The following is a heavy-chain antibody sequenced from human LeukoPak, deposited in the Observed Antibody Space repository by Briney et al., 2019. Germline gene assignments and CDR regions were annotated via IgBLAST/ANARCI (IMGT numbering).Heavy chain of an antibody. CDR3: ARDRSGYSSSLDAFDI. CDR1: GYTFTSYG. Sequence: ASVKVSCKASGYTFTSYGISWVRQAPGQGLEWMGWISAYNGNTNYAQKLQGRVTMTTDTSTSTAYMELRSLRPDDTAVYYCARDRSGYSSSLDAFDIWGQGTMVTVSS. CDR2: ISAYNGNT. V-gene: IGHV1-18*01. D-gene: IGHD6-13*01. J-gene: IGHJ3*02.